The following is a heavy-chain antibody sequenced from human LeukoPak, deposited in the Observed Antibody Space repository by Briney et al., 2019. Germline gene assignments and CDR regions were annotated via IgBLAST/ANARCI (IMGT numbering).Heavy chain of an antibody. D-gene: IGHD5-24*01. J-gene: IGHJ4*02. CDR1: GFTFSSYS. Sequence: GGSLRLSCAASGFTFSSYSMNWVRQAPGKGLEWASSISSSSSYIYYADSVKGRFTISRDNAKNSLYLQMNSLRAEDTAVYYCARDARRDGYNPFDYWGQGTLVTVSS. CDR2: ISSSSSYI. CDR3: ARDARRDGYNPFDY. V-gene: IGHV3-21*01.